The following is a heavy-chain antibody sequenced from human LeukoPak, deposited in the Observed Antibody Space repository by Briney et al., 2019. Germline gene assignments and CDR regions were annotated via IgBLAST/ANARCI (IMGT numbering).Heavy chain of an antibody. D-gene: IGHD6-19*01. CDR2: ISSSSSTI. J-gene: IGHJ3*02. V-gene: IGHV3-48*01. CDR1: GFTFSSYA. CDR3: AREGAGDAFDI. Sequence: GGSLRLSCAASGFTFSSYAMTWVRQAPGKGLEWVSYISSSSSTIYYADSEKGRFTISRDNAKNSLYLQMNSLRAEDTAVYYCAREGAGDAFDIWGQGTMVTVSS.